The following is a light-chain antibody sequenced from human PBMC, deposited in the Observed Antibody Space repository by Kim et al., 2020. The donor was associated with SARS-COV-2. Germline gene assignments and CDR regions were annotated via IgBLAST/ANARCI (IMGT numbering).Light chain of an antibody. V-gene: IGLV3-1*01. CDR1: KLGDKY. J-gene: IGLJ1*01. CDR2: QDN. Sequence: VFPGQTASITCSGDKLGDKYASGYQQKSGQSPVLVIYQDNKRPSGIPERFSGSNSGNTATLTISGTQAMDEADYYCQAWDSSTYVFGPGTKVTVL. CDR3: QAWDSSTYV.